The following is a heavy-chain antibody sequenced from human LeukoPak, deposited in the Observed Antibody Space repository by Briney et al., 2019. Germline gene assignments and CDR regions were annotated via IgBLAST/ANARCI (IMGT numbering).Heavy chain of an antibody. CDR3: ARVSGGYSYGYGDY. V-gene: IGHV4-39*07. J-gene: IGHJ4*02. CDR2: IYYSGST. Sequence: PSETLSLTCTVSGGSISSSSYYWGWIRQPPGKGLEWIGSIYYSGSTYYNPSLKSRVTISVDTSKNQFSLKLTSVTAADTAVYYCARVSGGYSYGYGDYWCQGTLVTVSS. CDR1: GGSISSSSYY. D-gene: IGHD5-18*01.